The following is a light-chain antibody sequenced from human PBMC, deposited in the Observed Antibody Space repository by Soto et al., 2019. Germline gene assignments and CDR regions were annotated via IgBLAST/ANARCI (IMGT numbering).Light chain of an antibody. CDR3: QQYNNWPRT. Sequence: EIVMTQSPATLSVSPGERATLSCSASQSVSSILAWYQQKPGQAPRLLIYGASTRATGIPARFSGSGSGTEFTLTISSLQSEDFAVYYCQQYNNWPRTFGQGTKVDIK. J-gene: IGKJ1*01. CDR1: QSVSSI. V-gene: IGKV3-15*01. CDR2: GAS.